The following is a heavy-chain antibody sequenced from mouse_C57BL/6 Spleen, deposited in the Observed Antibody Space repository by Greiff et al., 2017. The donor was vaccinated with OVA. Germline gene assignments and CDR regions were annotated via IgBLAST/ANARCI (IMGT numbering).Heavy chain of an antibody. V-gene: IGHV5-4*03. J-gene: IGHJ4*01. CDR1: GFTFSSYA. CDR3: ARGRAMDY. CDR2: ISDGGSYT. Sequence: EVKLVESGGGLVKPGGSLKLSCAASGFTFSSYAMSWVRQTPEKRLEWVATISDGGSYTYYPDNVKGRFTISRDNSKNNLYLQMSHLKSEDTAMYYCARGRAMDYRGQGTSVTVSS. D-gene: IGHD1-1*01.